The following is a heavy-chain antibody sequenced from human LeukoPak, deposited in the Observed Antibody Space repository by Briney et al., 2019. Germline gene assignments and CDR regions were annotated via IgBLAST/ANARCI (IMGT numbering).Heavy chain of an antibody. CDR2: IYTSGST. J-gene: IGHJ5*02. V-gene: IGHV4-61*02. D-gene: IGHD5-18*01. Sequence: SETLSLTCTVSGGSISSDSYYWSWIRQPAGKGLEWIGRIYTSGSTNYNPSLKSRVTISVDTSKNQFSLKLSSVTAADTAVYYCARDSRGRIQLWLRGWFDPWGQGTLVTVSS. CDR3: ARDSRGRIQLWLRGWFDP. CDR1: GGSISSDSYY.